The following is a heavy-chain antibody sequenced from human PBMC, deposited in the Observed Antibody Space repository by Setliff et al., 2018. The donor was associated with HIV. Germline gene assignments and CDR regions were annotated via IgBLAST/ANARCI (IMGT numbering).Heavy chain of an antibody. CDR2: INTNTGNP. D-gene: IGHD3-3*01. CDR3: ARVGSYDFWSGLYYYYYYMDV. J-gene: IGHJ6*03. CDR1: GYTFTSYA. Sequence: ASVKVSCKASGYTFTSYAMNWVRQAPGQGLDWRGWINTNTGNPTYAQGFTGRFAFSLDTSVSTAYLQISSLKAEDTAVYYCARVGSYDFWSGLYYYYYYMDVWGKGTTVTVSS. V-gene: IGHV7-4-1*02.